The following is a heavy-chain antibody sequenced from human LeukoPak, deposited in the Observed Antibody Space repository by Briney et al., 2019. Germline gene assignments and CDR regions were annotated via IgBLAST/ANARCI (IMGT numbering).Heavy chain of an antibody. J-gene: IGHJ4*02. D-gene: IGHD2-15*01. CDR2: IFGSGGSA. Sequence: TGGSLRLSCTASGFAFGSYAMHWVRQAPGKGLEWVSGIFGSGGSAHYADSVKGRFTISRDNSKNTVYLEMNSLGVEDTAVYYCAKTTVGYSSGRFPGWPADYWGQGTLVTVSS. CDR3: AKTTVGYSSGRFPGWPADY. V-gene: IGHV3-23*01. CDR1: GFAFGSYA.